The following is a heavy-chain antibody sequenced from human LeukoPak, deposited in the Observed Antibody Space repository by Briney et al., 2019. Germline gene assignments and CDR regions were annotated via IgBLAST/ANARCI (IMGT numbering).Heavy chain of an antibody. CDR3: ARGGLEPADY. V-gene: IGHV3-74*01. Sequence: GGSLRLSCAASGFTFSTYWMHWVRQAPGKGLVWVSRINTDGSSTSYADSVKGRFTISRDNAKNTLYLQMNSLRADDTAVYYCARGGLEPADYWGQGTLVTVSS. CDR2: INTDGSST. D-gene: IGHD1-1*01. J-gene: IGHJ4*02. CDR1: GFTFSTYW.